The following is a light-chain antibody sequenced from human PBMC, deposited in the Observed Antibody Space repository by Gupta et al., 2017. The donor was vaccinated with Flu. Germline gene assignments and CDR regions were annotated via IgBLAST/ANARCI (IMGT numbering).Light chain of an antibody. J-gene: IGKJ4*01. CDR2: AAS. CDR3: QQYKSCPLT. Sequence: DIQMTQSPSSLCASVGDRVTITWRASQGISTYLAWFQQKPGRAPKSLIYAASRLQSGVPSKFSGSGSGTDFTLTISSLQPEDFATYYCQQYKSCPLTFGGGTKVEI. CDR1: QGISTY. V-gene: IGKV1-16*02.